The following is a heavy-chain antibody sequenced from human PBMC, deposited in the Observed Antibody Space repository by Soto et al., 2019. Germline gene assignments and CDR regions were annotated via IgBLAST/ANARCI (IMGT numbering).Heavy chain of an antibody. CDR2: IYYSGST. J-gene: IGHJ4*02. V-gene: IGHV4-59*08. Sequence: PSETLSLTCTVSGGSISSYYWSWIRQPPGKGLEWIGYIYYSGSTNYNPSLKSRVTISVDTSKNQFSLKLSSVTAADTAVYYCAILDDSSGHNYYAYWGQGTLVTVSS. D-gene: IGHD3-22*01. CDR3: AILDDSSGHNYYAY. CDR1: GGSISSYY.